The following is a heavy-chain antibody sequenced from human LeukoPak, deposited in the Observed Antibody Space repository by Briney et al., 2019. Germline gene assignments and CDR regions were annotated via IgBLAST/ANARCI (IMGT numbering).Heavy chain of an antibody. J-gene: IGHJ4*02. CDR1: GFSFSTYS. Sequence: PGGSLRLSCAASGFSFSTYSMNWVRQAPGKGLEWVSYIRIDGRIIYYADSVKGRFTISRDNAKNSLYLQMNSLRDEDTAVYYCARSSSGSADSTTFFDYWGQGTLVTVSS. D-gene: IGHD3-10*01. CDR3: ARSSSGSADSTTFFDY. CDR2: IRIDGRII. V-gene: IGHV3-48*02.